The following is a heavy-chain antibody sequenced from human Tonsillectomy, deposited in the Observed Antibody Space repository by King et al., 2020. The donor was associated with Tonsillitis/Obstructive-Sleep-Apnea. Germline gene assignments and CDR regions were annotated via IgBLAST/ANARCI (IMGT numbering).Heavy chain of an antibody. V-gene: IGHV3-23*04. J-gene: IGHJ4*02. CDR3: AKARTDKIPAAMGY. CDR1: GFTFSSYA. CDR2: ISGGGGTT. Sequence: VQLVESGGGLVQPGGSLRLSCAASGFTFSSYALSWVRQAPGRGLEWVSGISGGGGTTYYADSVKGRFTISRDNSKNTLYLQMNSLRAADTAVYYCAKARTDKIPAAMGYWGQGTLVTVSS. D-gene: IGHD2-2*01.